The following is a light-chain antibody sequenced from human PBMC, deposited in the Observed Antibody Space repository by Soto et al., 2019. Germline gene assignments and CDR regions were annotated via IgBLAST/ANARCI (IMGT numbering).Light chain of an antibody. J-gene: IGKJ5*01. CDR2: GAS. V-gene: IGKV3D-15*01. CDR1: QSVSSK. CDR3: QRRSNWQIT. Sequence: ETVMTQSPATLSVSPGERATLSCRASQSVSSKLAWYQQKPGQAPRLLIYGASTRATGIPARFSGSGSGTEFTLTISSLQSEDFAVYYCQRRSNWQITFGQGTRLEIK.